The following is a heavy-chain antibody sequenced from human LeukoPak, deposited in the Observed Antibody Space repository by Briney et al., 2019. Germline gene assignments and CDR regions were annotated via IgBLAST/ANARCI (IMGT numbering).Heavy chain of an antibody. CDR2: ISSSSSYI. CDR3: ARDHLGYSFDY. J-gene: IGHJ4*02. Sequence: PGGSLRLSCAASGFTFSSCSMNWVRQTPGKGLEWVSSISSSSSYIHYADSVKGRFTISRDNAKKSLYLQMNSLRADDTAVYYCARDHLGYSFDYWGQGTLVTVSS. CDR1: GFTFSSCS. V-gene: IGHV3-21*01.